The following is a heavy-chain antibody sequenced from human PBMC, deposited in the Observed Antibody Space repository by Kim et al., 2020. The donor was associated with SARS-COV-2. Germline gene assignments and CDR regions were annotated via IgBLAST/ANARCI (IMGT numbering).Heavy chain of an antibody. Sequence: SETLSLTCTVSGGSISSYYWSWIRQPPGKGLEWIGYIYYSGSTNYNPSLKSRVTISVDTSKNQFSLKLSSVTAADTAVYYCAREYYDILTGYPGFDPWGQGTLVTVSS. CDR2: IYYSGST. D-gene: IGHD3-9*01. V-gene: IGHV4-59*01. J-gene: IGHJ5*02. CDR3: AREYYDILTGYPGFDP. CDR1: GGSISSYY.